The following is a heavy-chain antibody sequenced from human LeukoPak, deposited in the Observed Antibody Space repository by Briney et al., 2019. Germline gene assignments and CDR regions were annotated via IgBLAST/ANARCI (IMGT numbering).Heavy chain of an antibody. D-gene: IGHD6-13*01. Sequence: PGGSLRLSCAASGFTFSSYGMSWVRQPPGKGLEWIGEINHSGSTNYNPSLKSRVTISVDTSKNQFSLKLSSVTAADTAVYYCARGFVLRIAAAGTFFDYWGQGTLVTVSS. V-gene: IGHV4-34*01. CDR3: ARGFVLRIAAAGTFFDY. J-gene: IGHJ4*02. CDR2: INHSGST. CDR1: GFTFSSYG.